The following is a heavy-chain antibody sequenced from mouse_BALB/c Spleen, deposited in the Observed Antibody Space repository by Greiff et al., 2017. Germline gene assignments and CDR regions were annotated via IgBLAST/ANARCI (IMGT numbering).Heavy chain of an antibody. CDR3: GRGYDEWYFDV. Sequence: QVQLQQSGPGLVQPSQSLSITCTVSGFSLTSYGVHWVRQSPGKGLEWLGVIWSGGSTDYNAAFISRLSISKDNSKSQVFFKMNSLQANDTAIYYCGRGYDEWYFDVWGAGTTVTVSS. V-gene: IGHV2-2*02. CDR1: GFSLTSYG. D-gene: IGHD2-2*01. CDR2: IWSGGST. J-gene: IGHJ1*01.